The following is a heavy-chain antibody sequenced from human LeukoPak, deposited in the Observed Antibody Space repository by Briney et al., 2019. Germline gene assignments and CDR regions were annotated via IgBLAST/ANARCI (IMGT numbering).Heavy chain of an antibody. Sequence: SDTLSLTCVVSGASVSSSHWNWIRQLPGKGLEWIGCLSYTGKTDYNPSLTSRVTISLDTSKNQVSLKLRSVTAADTAVYYCSEGYFEPFDHWGQGTLVTVSS. V-gene: IGHV4-59*02. CDR1: GASVSSSH. D-gene: IGHD2/OR15-2a*01. CDR2: LSYTGKT. J-gene: IGHJ4*02. CDR3: SEGYFEPFDH.